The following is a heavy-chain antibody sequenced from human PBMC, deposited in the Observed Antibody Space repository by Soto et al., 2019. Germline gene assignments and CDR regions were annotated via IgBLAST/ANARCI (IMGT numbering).Heavy chain of an antibody. J-gene: IGHJ6*02. CDR1: GGTFSSYA. D-gene: IGHD3-22*01. CDR3: ARVGYYDNPNYYGMDV. Sequence: QVQLVQSGAEVKKPGSSVKVSCKASGGTFSSYAISWVRQAPGQGLEWMGGIIPIFGTANYAQKFQGRVTITADESTSTAYMELSSLRSEDSAVYYCARVGYYDNPNYYGMDVWGQGTTVTVSS. CDR2: IIPIFGTA. V-gene: IGHV1-69*01.